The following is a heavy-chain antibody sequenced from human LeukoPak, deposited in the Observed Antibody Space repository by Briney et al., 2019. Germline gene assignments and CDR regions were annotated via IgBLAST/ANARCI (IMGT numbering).Heavy chain of an antibody. V-gene: IGHV1-69*05. J-gene: IGHJ1*01. CDR2: IIPIFGTA. D-gene: IGHD3-22*01. Sequence: GASVKVSCKASGGTFSSYAISWVRQAPGQGLEWMGRIIPIFGTANYAQKFQGRVTITTDESTSTAYMELSSLRSEDTAVYYCARDPYYYDSSGYYPLLGCFQHWGQGTLVTVSS. CDR3: ARDPYYYDSSGYYPLLGCFQH. CDR1: GGTFSSYA.